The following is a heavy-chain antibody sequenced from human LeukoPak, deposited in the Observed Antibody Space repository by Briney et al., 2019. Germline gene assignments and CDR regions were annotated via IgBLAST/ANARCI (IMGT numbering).Heavy chain of an antibody. CDR2: SYFRGST. CDR1: GDSLSSSHTYY. D-gene: IGHD3-22*01. J-gene: IGHJ4*02. V-gene: IGHV4-39*07. Sequence: SETLSLTCSVSGDSLSSSHTYYWGWIRQPPGKGLEWIGSSYFRGSTYSSPSLRSRVVISVDTSKNQFSLKLSSVTAADTAVYYCARSLGGYYDSSVPSMGYWGQGTLVTVSS. CDR3: ARSLGGYYDSSVPSMGY.